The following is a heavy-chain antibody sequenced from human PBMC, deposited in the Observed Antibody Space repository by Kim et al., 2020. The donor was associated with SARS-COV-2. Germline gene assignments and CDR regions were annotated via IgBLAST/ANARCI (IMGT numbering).Heavy chain of an antibody. V-gene: IGHV3-23*01. CDR2: ISGSGGTT. J-gene: IGHJ4*02. Sequence: GGSLRLSCAASGFTFRSHAMNWVRQAPGKGLEWVSGISGSGGTTNYADSVKGRFTISRDNSKTTLYLQMNSLRAEDTAVYYCAKRYCSGGTCYSIDYWGQGTLVTVSS. CDR1: GFTFRSHA. D-gene: IGHD2-15*01. CDR3: AKRYCSGGTCYSIDY.